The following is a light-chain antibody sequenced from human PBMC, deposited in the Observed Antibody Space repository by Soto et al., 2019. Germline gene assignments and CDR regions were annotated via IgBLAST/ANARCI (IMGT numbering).Light chain of an antibody. J-gene: IGKJ1*01. CDR3: QQVDSYPRT. Sequence: IQLTQSRSSLSASVGHRVTVTCRASQGIGTYLVWYQQKSGKAPTVLIYASSTLQTGVPSRFSGSGSGTDFSLTISSLHTEDVATYYCQQVDSYPRTFGQGTKVDIK. V-gene: IGKV1-9*01. CDR2: ASS. CDR1: QGIGTY.